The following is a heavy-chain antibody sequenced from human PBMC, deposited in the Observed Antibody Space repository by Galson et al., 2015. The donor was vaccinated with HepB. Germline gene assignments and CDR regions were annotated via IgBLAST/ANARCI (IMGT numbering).Heavy chain of an antibody. D-gene: IGHD3-10*01. CDR1: GGTFSSYA. J-gene: IGHJ4*02. Sequence: SVKVSCKASGGTFSSYAISWVRQAPGQGLEWMGWISAYNGNTNYAQKLQGRVTMTTDTSTSTAYMELRSLRSDDTAVYYCARDEVLLWFGEFPRHFDYWGQGTLVTVSS. CDR2: ISAYNGNT. V-gene: IGHV1-18*01. CDR3: ARDEVLLWFGEFPRHFDY.